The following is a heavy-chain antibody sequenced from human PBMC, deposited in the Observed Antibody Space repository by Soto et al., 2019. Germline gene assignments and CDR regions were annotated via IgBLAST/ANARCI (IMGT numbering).Heavy chain of an antibody. J-gene: IGHJ4*02. Sequence: GGSLRLSCAASGFIFSSYSMNWVRQAPGKGLEWVSYISSSSTIYYADSVKGRFTISRDNAKNSLYLQMSSLRAEDTAVYYCARSSGYDIVWGQGALVTVSS. V-gene: IGHV3-48*01. CDR1: GFIFSSYS. D-gene: IGHD5-12*01. CDR3: ARSSGYDIV. CDR2: ISSSSTI.